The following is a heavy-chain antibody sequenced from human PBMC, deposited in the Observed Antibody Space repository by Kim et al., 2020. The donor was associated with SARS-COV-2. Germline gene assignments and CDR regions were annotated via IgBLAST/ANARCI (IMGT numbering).Heavy chain of an antibody. Sequence: GGSLRLSCAASGFTFSDYWMSWVRQAPGKGLEWVAHIKHDGGDTFYVDSVKGRFTISKDNAKNSVYLQMNRMRVEDTDVYDCARAGVVTSRDYWGHGTLVTVSS. J-gene: IGHJ4*01. CDR1: GFTFSDYW. V-gene: IGHV3-7*01. CDR2: IKHDGGDT. D-gene: IGHD3-3*01. CDR3: ARAGVVTSRDY.